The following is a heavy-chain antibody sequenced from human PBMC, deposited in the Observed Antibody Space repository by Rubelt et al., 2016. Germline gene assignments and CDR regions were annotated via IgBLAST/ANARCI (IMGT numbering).Heavy chain of an antibody. D-gene: IGHD2-2*01. J-gene: IGHJ4*02. CDR3: ATQGYCSSTSCYGAY. CDR1: GFTFSSYS. Sequence: EVQLVESGGGLVQPGGSLRLSCAASGFTFSSYSMNWVRQAQGKGLEWVSYISSSSSTIYYADSVKGRFTSSRDNAKNSLYLQMNSLRDEDTAVYYCATQGYCSSTSCYGAYWGQGTLVTVSS. CDR2: ISSSSSTI. V-gene: IGHV3-48*02.